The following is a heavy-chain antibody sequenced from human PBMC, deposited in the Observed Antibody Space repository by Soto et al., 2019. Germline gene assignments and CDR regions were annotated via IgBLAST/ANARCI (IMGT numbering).Heavy chain of an antibody. CDR3: ERDGGLMVYAISDYYYGTDV. V-gene: IGHV4-4*02. J-gene: IGHJ6*04. Sequence: SETLSLTCVVSGGSISSSNWWSWVRQPPGKGLEWIGEIYHSGSTNYNPSLKSRVTISVDKSKNQFSLKLSSVTAADTAVYYCERDGGLMVYAISDYYYGTDVWGKGTTVTVSS. CDR2: IYHSGST. D-gene: IGHD2-8*01. CDR1: GGSISSSNW.